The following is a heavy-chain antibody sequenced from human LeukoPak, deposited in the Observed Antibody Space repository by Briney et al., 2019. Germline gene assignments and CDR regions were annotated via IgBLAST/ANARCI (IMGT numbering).Heavy chain of an antibody. D-gene: IGHD1-14*01. Sequence: ASVKVSCKASGYTFTSYGISWVRQAPGQGLEWMGWVSAYKGNTNYAQKLQGRVTMTTDTSTSTAYMELRSLRSDDTAVYYCARDRNRLVLRDYYMDVWGKGTTVTVSS. CDR1: GYTFTSYG. V-gene: IGHV1-18*01. J-gene: IGHJ6*03. CDR2: VSAYKGNT. CDR3: ARDRNRLVLRDYYMDV.